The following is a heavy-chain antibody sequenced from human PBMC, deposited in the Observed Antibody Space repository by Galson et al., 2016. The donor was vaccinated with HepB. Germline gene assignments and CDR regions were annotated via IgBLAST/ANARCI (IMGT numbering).Heavy chain of an antibody. CDR2: ISSSSSYI. CDR3: ARVWYYGSGTFYRSDPFDI. Sequence: LSCAASGFSFSSYSINWVRQAPGKGLEWVSSISSSSSYIYYADSVKGRFTISRDNAKNSLYLQMHSLRAEDTAVYYCARVWYYGSGTFYRSDPFDIWGPGTMVTVSS. J-gene: IGHJ3*02. D-gene: IGHD3-10*01. CDR1: GFSFSSYS. V-gene: IGHV3-21*01.